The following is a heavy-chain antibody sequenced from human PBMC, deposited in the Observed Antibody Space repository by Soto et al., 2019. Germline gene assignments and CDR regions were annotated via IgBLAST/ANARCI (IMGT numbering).Heavy chain of an antibody. CDR3: ARVPSPRYCSGGSCYRGAFDI. CDR2: INAGNGNT. V-gene: IGHV1-3*01. CDR1: GYTFTSYA. Sequence: GASVKVSCKASGYTFTSYAMHWVRQAPGQRLEWMGWINAGNGNTKYSQKFQGRVTITRDTSASTAYMELSSLRSEDTAVYYCARVPSPRYCSGGSCYRGAFDIWGQGTMVTVSS. J-gene: IGHJ3*02. D-gene: IGHD2-15*01.